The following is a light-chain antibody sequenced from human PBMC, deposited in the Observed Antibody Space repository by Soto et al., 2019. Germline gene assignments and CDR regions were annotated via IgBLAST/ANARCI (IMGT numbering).Light chain of an antibody. CDR3: QQSYHTPRT. CDR1: QRIRSY. Sequence: DIQMTQSPSSLSASVGDRVTITFRSIQRIRSYLNWYQQKPGKAPKLLIYAASSLQGGVPSRFSGSGYGTDFTLTITSLQLEDFSTYYCQQSYHTPRTFGQGTEVEVK. V-gene: IGKV1-39*01. J-gene: IGKJ1*01. CDR2: AAS.